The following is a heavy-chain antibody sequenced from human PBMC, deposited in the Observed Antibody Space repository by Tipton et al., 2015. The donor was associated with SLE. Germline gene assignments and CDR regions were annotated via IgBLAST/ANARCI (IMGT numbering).Heavy chain of an antibody. Sequence: TLSLTCTVSGGSISSSSYYWGWIRQPPGKGLEWIGSIYYSGSTYYNPPLKSRVTISVDTSKNQFSLKLSSVTAADTAVYYCARLVAAAGKYFDYWGQGTLVTVSS. D-gene: IGHD6-13*01. V-gene: IGHV4-39*01. CDR1: GGSISSSSYY. J-gene: IGHJ4*02. CDR3: ARLVAAAGKYFDY. CDR2: IYYSGST.